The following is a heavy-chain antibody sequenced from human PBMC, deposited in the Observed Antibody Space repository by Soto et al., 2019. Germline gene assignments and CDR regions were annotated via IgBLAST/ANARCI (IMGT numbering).Heavy chain of an antibody. CDR2: FIPLFGTA. D-gene: IGHD6-13*01. CDR1: GGTFSSYA. J-gene: IGHJ4*02. Sequence: SVKVSCKASGGTFSSYAISWVRQAPGQGLEWMGGFIPLFGTAKNAQKFQGRVTITADKSTSTGYMELSSLRSEDTAVYYCATGRSSSWPPFFDYWGQGTLVTVSS. CDR3: ATGRSSSWPPFFDY. V-gene: IGHV1-69*06.